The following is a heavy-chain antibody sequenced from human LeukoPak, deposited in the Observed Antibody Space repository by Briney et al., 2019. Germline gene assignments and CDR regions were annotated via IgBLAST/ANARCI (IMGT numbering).Heavy chain of an antibody. D-gene: IGHD6-6*01. J-gene: IGHJ4*02. V-gene: IGHV4-34*01. CDR3: AGIGGSSSGY. CDR1: GGSFNGYY. CDR2: INHSGST. Sequence: PSETLSLTCAVYGGSFNGYYWSWIRQPPGKGLEWIGEINHSGSTNYNPSLKSRVTISVDTSKNQFSLKLSSVTAADTAVYYCAGIGGSSSGYWGQGTLVTVSS.